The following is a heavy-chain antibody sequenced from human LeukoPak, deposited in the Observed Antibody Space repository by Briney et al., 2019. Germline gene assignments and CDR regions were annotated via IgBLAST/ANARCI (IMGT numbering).Heavy chain of an antibody. V-gene: IGHV3-74*01. CDR3: ARDVTHNWFDT. CDR1: RITFGNNC. CDR2: INSDGGGA. Sequence: GGSLRLSCAASRITFGNNCMHCVRDGPGKGRVWISRINSDGGGAIYAESVKGRFTVSRDNAKTTLYLQISSLRAEETAVYYCARDVTHNWFDTWGQGTLVTVSS. J-gene: IGHJ5*02.